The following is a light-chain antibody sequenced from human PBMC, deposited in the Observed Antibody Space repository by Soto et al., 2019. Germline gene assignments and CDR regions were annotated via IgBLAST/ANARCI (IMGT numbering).Light chain of an antibody. V-gene: IGKV1-13*02. Sequence: AIQLTQSPSSLSASVGDRVTITCRASQGSSSALAWYQQKPGKAPKLLIYDASSLESGVPSRFSGSGSGTDFTLTISSLQPEDFATYYCQQFNSYPRVFGQGTRLEIK. CDR2: DAS. CDR1: QGSSSA. J-gene: IGKJ5*01. CDR3: QQFNSYPRV.